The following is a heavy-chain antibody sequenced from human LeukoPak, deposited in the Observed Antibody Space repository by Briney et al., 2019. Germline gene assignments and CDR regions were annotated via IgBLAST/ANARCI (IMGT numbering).Heavy chain of an antibody. V-gene: IGHV3-30*18. CDR3: AKDGYSSGWSSFDY. CDR1: GFTFSSYG. Sequence: PGGSLRLSCAASGFTFSSYGMHWVRQAPGKGLEWVAIISYDGSNKYYADSVKGRFTISRDNSKNTLYLQMNSLRAEDTAVYYCAKDGYSSGWSSFDYWGQGTLVTVSS. J-gene: IGHJ4*02. CDR2: ISYDGSNK. D-gene: IGHD6-19*01.